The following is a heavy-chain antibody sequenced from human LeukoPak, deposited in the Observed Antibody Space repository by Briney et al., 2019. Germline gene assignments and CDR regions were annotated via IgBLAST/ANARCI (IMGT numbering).Heavy chain of an antibody. Sequence: PSETLSLTCAVYGGSFSGHYWSWIRQPAGKGLEWIGRIYTSGSTNYNPSLKSRVTISVDTSKNQFSLKLSSVTAADTAVYYCARVGTLRFLEWLWGQGTLVTVSS. V-gene: IGHV4-59*10. J-gene: IGHJ4*02. CDR2: IYTSGST. CDR1: GGSFSGHY. D-gene: IGHD3-3*01. CDR3: ARVGTLRFLEWL.